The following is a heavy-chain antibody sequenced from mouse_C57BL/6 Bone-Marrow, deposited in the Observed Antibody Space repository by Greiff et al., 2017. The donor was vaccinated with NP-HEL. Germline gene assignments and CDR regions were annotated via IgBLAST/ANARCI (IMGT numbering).Heavy chain of an antibody. CDR3: ARWRSPYYFDY. J-gene: IGHJ2*01. D-gene: IGHD1-1*01. CDR2: IDPSDSYT. Sequence: QVQLQQPGAELVRPGTSVKLSCKASGYTFTSYWMHWVKQRPGQGLEWIGVIDPSDSYTNYNQKFKGKATLTVDTSSSTAYMQLSSLTSEDSAVYYCARWRSPYYFDYWGQGTTLTVSS. V-gene: IGHV1-59*01. CDR1: GYTFTSYW.